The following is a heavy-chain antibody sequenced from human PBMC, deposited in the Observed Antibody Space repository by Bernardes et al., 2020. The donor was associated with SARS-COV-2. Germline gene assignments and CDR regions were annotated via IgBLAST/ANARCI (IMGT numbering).Heavy chain of an antibody. V-gene: IGHV1-2*06. CDR1: GYTFTDNE. Sequence: ASVKVSCKASGYTFTDNEMHWVRQAPGQGPEWMGRINPHSGGTNYAQKFQGRVTVTRDTSISTAYMELSRLTSDDTAVYYCARDLDRLYSGSRTDAFDIWSQGTMVTVSS. CDR2: INPHSGGT. CDR3: ARDLDRLYSGSRTDAFDI. J-gene: IGHJ3*02. D-gene: IGHD1-26*01.